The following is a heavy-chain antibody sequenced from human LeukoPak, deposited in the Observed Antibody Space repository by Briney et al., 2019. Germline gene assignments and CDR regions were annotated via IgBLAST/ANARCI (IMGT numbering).Heavy chain of an antibody. J-gene: IGHJ3*02. D-gene: IGHD2-2*01. CDR3: ARDRLDIVVVPAAISDAFDI. CDR1: GYTFTSYD. V-gene: IGHV1-69*04. Sequence: SVKVSCKASGYTFTSYDINWVRQATGQGLEWMGRIIPILGIANYAQKFQGRVTITADKSTSIAYMELSSLRSEDTAVYYCARDRLDIVVVPAAISDAFDIWGQGTMVTVSS. CDR2: IIPILGIA.